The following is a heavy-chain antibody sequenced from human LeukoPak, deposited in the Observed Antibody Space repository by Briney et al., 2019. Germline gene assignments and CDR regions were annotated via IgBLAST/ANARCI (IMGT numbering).Heavy chain of an antibody. V-gene: IGHV3-43*01. J-gene: IGHJ4*02. CDR3: AKDMERWLQFSPFDY. Sequence: PGGSLRLSCAASGFTFDDYAMHWVRQARGKGLGWVSLISWDGGSTYYADSVKGRFTISRDNSKNSLYLQMNSLRTEDTALYYCAKDMERWLQFSPFDYWGQGTLVTVSS. CDR2: ISWDGGST. D-gene: IGHD5-24*01. CDR1: GFTFDDYA.